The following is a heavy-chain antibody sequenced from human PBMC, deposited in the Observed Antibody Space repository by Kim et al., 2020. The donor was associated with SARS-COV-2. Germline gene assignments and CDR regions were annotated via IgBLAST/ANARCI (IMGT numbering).Heavy chain of an antibody. CDR2: ISSSGSTI. D-gene: IGHD5-18*01. Sequence: GGSLRLSCAASGFTFSDYYMSWIRQAPGKGLEWVSYISSSGSTIYYADSVKGRFTISRDNAKNSLYLQMNSLRAEDTAVYYCARSIQLWIPNFDYWGQGNLVTVSS. CDR3: ARSIQLWIPNFDY. J-gene: IGHJ4*02. V-gene: IGHV3-11*01. CDR1: GFTFSDYY.